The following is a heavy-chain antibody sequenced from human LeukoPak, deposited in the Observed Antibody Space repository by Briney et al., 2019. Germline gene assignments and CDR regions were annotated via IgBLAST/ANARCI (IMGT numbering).Heavy chain of an antibody. CDR2: IVVGSGNT. D-gene: IGHD3-22*01. Sequence: SVKVSCKASGFTFTSSAVQWVRQARGQRLEWIGWIVVGSGNTNYAQKFQERVTITRDMSTSTAYMELSSLRSEDTAVYYCARDQYYDSYGYNDAFDIWGQGTMVTVSS. J-gene: IGHJ3*02. CDR3: ARDQYYDSYGYNDAFDI. V-gene: IGHV1-58*01. CDR1: GFTFTSSA.